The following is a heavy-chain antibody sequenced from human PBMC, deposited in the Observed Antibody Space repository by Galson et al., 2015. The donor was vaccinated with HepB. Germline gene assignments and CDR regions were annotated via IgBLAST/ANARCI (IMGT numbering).Heavy chain of an antibody. J-gene: IGHJ4*02. D-gene: IGHD1-14*01. CDR2: IYTSGST. CDR1: GGSIGTYY. V-gene: IGHV4-4*07. Sequence: ETLSLTCTVSGGSIGTYYWSWIRQPAGKGLEWIGRIYTSGSTNYNPSLKSRVTMSLDTSKNQFSLKLSSVTAADTAVYFCARDGTTWRHFDYWGQGTLVTVSS. CDR3: ARDGTTWRHFDY.